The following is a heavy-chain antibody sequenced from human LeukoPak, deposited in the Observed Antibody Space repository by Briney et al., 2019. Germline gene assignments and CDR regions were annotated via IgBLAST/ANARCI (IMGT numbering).Heavy chain of an antibody. CDR2: NYYSGST. J-gene: IGHJ4*02. V-gene: IGHV4-30-4*01. D-gene: IGHD6-19*01. Sequence: SETLSLTCTFPGGSISSGDYYWSWIRQPPGKGLEWIGYNYYSGSTYYNPSLKSRVTISVDTSKNQFSLKLSSVTAADTAVYYCARGPSSWYYFDYWGQGTLVTVSS. CDR1: GGSISSGDYY. CDR3: ARGPSSWYYFDY.